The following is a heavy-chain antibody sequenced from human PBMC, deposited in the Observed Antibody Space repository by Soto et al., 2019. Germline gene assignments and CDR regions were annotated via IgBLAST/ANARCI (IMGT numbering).Heavy chain of an antibody. Sequence: ASVKVSCKASGYTFTIYYMHWVRQAPGQGLEWMGIINPSGGSTSYAQKFQGRVTMTRDTSTSTVYMELSSLRSEDTAVYYCARAPPFPVAGYYFACGGRGPLDTVSS. V-gene: IGHV1-46*01. J-gene: IGHJ4*02. CDR1: GYTFTIYY. CDR2: INPSGGST. CDR3: ARAPPFPVAGYYFAC. D-gene: IGHD6-19*01.